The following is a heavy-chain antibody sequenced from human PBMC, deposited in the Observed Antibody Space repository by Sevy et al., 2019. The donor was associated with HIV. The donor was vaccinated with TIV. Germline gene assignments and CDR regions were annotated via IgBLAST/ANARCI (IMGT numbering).Heavy chain of an antibody. D-gene: IGHD6-19*01. CDR2: FYSGGST. CDR3: ARDRGAVAGSDAFDI. Sequence: GGSLRLSCAASGFTVSTNYMSWVRQAPGKGLEWVSVFYSGGSTYYADSVKGRFTISRDNSKNTLYLQMNSLRAEDTAVYYCARDRGAVAGSDAFDIWGQGTMVTVSS. J-gene: IGHJ3*02. V-gene: IGHV3-53*01. CDR1: GFTVSTNY.